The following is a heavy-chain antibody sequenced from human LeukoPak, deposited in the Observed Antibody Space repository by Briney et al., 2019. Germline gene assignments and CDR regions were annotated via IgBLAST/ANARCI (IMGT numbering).Heavy chain of an antibody. CDR1: GFTLSTYA. Sequence: GGSLRLSCAASGFTLSTYAMSWVRQSPGKGLEWVSHISGSGGRTYYADSVKGRFTISRDNSKNTLYLQMNSLRAEDTALYYCAKDQRGDILTGSPFDYWGQGTLVTVSS. J-gene: IGHJ4*02. CDR2: ISGSGGRT. V-gene: IGHV3-23*01. D-gene: IGHD3-9*01. CDR3: AKDQRGDILTGSPFDY.